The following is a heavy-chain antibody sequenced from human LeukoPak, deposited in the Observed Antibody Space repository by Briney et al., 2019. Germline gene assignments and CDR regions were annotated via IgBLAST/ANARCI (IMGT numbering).Heavy chain of an antibody. Sequence: SETLSLSCTVSGGSIDNYYWNWVRQPPGKGLEWISYISASGSTTYNPSLKSRVTISSDKYKNQFSLMLTSLTAADTAMYYYSRKNSFDIWGRGTMVTVA. CDR3: SRKNSFDI. CDR2: ISASGST. V-gene: IGHV4-4*08. D-gene: IGHD2/OR15-2a*01. J-gene: IGHJ3*02. CDR1: GGSIDNYY.